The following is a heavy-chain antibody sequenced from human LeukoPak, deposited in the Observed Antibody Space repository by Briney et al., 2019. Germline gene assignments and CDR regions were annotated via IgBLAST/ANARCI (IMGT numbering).Heavy chain of an antibody. CDR2: ISSSSSYI. V-gene: IGHV3-21*01. CDR3: ARARPTPGAFDI. CDR1: GFTFSSYS. D-gene: IGHD2-15*01. Sequence: GGSLRLSCAASGFTFSSYSMNWVRQAPGKGLEWVSSISSSSSYIYYADSVKGRFTISRDNAKNSLYLQMNSLRAGDTAVYYCARARPTPGAFDIWGQGTMVTVSS. J-gene: IGHJ3*02.